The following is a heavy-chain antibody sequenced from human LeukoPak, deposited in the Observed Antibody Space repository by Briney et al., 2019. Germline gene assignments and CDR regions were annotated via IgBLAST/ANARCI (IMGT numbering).Heavy chain of an antibody. J-gene: IGHJ5*02. CDR3: ASLSSGWPNWFDP. CDR2: IYYSGST. V-gene: IGHV4-39*07. CDR1: GGSISSSSSY. Sequence: PSETLSLTCTVSGGSISSSSSYCGWIRQPPGKGLEWIGNIYYSGSTYYNPSLKSRVTISVDTSKNQFSLKLSSVTAADTAVYYCASLSSGWPNWFDPWGQGTLVTVSS. D-gene: IGHD6-19*01.